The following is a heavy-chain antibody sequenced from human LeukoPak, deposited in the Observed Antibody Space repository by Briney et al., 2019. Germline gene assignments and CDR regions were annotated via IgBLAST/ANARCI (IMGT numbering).Heavy chain of an antibody. Sequence: QAPETLSLTCTVSGGSISSYYWSWIRQPPGKGLEWIGYIYYSGSTNYNPPLKSRVTISVETSKNEFSLKLRSVTAADTAVYYCARVTGYRIEDYFDYWGQGTLVTVSS. CDR3: ARVTGYRIEDYFDY. CDR2: IYYSGST. V-gene: IGHV4-59*01. CDR1: GGSISSYY. D-gene: IGHD6-13*01. J-gene: IGHJ4*02.